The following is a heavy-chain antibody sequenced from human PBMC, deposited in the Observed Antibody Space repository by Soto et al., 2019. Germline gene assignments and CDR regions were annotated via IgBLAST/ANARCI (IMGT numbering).Heavy chain of an antibody. J-gene: IGHJ4*02. Sequence: GGSLRLSCVTSEFTFSNHWMSWARQPPGKGLEWVANISPDGSARGYVDSVNTYYNPSLGGRVSISVDPSKNQFSLKLNSVTAADTAVFYCAGLFPYVSSGYHLNYLGQGTLVTVSS. CDR1: EFTFSNHW. V-gene: IGHV3-7*01. CDR2: ISPDGSAR. D-gene: IGHD3-22*01. CDR3: AGLFPYVSSGYHLNY.